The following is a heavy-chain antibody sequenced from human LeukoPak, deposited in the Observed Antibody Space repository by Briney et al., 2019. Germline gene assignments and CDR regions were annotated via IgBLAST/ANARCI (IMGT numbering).Heavy chain of an antibody. J-gene: IGHJ4*02. CDR2: ILSSGSTI. V-gene: IGHV3-48*04. Sequence: GGSLRLSCAASGFTFSSYSMNWVRQAPGKRLEWVSYILSSGSTIFYADSVKGRFTISRDNAKNSLYLQMNSLRAEDTAVYYCAREGSSGSYPTTWWGQGTLVTVSS. CDR3: AREGSSGSYPTTW. D-gene: IGHD1-26*01. CDR1: GFTFSSYS.